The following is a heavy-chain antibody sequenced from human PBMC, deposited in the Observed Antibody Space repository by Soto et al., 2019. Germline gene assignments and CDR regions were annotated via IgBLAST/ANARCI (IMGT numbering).Heavy chain of an antibody. Sequence: QLQLQESGPGLVKPSETLSLTCTVSGGSISSRSYYWGWIRQPPGKGLEWIGSIYHSGSTYYNPSLKSRITIYVDTSKIEVYLKRSSLTAADPAVYYCARLGRFGVVTQYTFDMDVWGQGTTVTVSS. CDR1: GGSISSRSYY. D-gene: IGHD3-10*01. V-gene: IGHV4-39*01. J-gene: IGHJ6*02. CDR3: ARLGRFGVVTQYTFDMDV. CDR2: IYHSGST.